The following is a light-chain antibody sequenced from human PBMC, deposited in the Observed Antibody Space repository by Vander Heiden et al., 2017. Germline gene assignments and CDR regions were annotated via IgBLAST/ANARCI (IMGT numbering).Light chain of an antibody. CDR1: QSVSSTF. Sequence: ETVLTQSPGTLSLSPGERATLSCRASQSVSSTFLAWYRQKPGQAPSLPIYGASSRATGVPDRFSGSGSGTDFTLTITRLEPDDIALYYCQQFGSSPLTFGQGTRLEIK. CDR3: QQFGSSPLT. J-gene: IGKJ5*01. V-gene: IGKV3-20*01. CDR2: GAS.